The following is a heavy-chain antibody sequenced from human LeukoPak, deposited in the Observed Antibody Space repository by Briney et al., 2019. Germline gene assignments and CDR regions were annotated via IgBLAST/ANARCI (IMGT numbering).Heavy chain of an antibody. CDR3: ASDEPYYYDSSGGLDY. J-gene: IGHJ4*02. V-gene: IGHV1-69*05. CDR1: GGTFSSYA. Sequence: SVKVSCKASGGTFSSYAISWVRQAPGQGLEWMGGIIPISGTANYAQKFQGRVTITTDESTSTAYMELSSLRSEDTAVYYCASDEPYYYDSSGGLDYWGQGTLVTVSS. CDR2: IIPISGTA. D-gene: IGHD3-22*01.